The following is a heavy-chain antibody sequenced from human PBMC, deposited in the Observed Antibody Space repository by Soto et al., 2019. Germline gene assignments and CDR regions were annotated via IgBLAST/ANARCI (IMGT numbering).Heavy chain of an antibody. CDR3: ASLAPEGCSGSSCYYFDY. V-gene: IGHV1-46*01. CDR2: INPSGGST. CDR1: GYTFTSYY. Sequence: GASVKVSCKASGYTFTSYYMHWVRQAPGQGLEWMGIINPSGGSTSYAQKFQDRVTMTRDTSTSTVYMELSSLRSEDTAVYYCASLAPEGCSGSSCYYFDYWGQGTLVTVSS. D-gene: IGHD2-15*01. J-gene: IGHJ4*02.